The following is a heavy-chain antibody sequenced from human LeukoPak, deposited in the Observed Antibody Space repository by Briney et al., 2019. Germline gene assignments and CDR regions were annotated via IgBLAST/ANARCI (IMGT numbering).Heavy chain of an antibody. CDR3: ARGIVGALDAFDI. CDR1: GFTVSSKY. J-gene: IGHJ3*02. D-gene: IGHD1-26*01. CDR2: IYSGGST. V-gene: IGHV3-66*01. Sequence: GGSLRLSCAASGFTVSSKYMSWVRQAPGKGLEWVSVIYSGGSTYYADSVKGRFTISRDNSKNTLYLQMNSLRAEDTAVYYCARGIVGALDAFDIWGQGTMVTVSS.